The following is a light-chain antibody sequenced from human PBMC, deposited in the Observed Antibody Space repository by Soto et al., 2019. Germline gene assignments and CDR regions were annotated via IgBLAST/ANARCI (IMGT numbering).Light chain of an antibody. J-gene: IGLJ2*01. CDR3: SSYTSRSTPVV. CDR1: NSDVGGYNY. V-gene: IGLV2-14*01. CDR2: EVS. Sequence: QSVLTQPASVSGSPVQSITISCTGSNSDVGGYNYVSWYQQHPGKAPKLIIYEVSNRPSGVSTGFSGSKSGNTASLSISGLQAEDESDYHCSSYTSRSTPVVFGGGTQLTVL.